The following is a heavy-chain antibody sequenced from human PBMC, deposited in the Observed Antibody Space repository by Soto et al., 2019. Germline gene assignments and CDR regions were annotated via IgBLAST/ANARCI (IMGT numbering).Heavy chain of an antibody. CDR2: IYYSGST. D-gene: IGHD2-8*02. V-gene: IGHV4-31*03. CDR3: ARDKITGLFAY. J-gene: IGHJ4*02. Sequence: SETLSLTCTVSGGSINSGGYYWSWIRQHPGKGLEWIGYIYYSGSTYYNPSLKSRVTISVDTSKNQFSLKLTSVTAADTAVYYCARDKITGLFAYWGQGTLVTVSS. CDR1: GGSINSGGYY.